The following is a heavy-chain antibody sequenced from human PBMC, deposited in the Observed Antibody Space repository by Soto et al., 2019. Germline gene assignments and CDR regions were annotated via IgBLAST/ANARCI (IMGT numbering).Heavy chain of an antibody. V-gene: IGHV3-23*01. Sequence: GGSLRLSCAASGFTFSSYAMSWVRQAPGKGLEWVSAISGSGGSTYYADSVKGRFTISRDNSKNTLYLQMNSLRAEDTAVYYCAKVGPGKWTDYYYYYGMDVWGQGTTVTVSS. CDR2: ISGSGGST. J-gene: IGHJ6*02. CDR1: GFTFSSYA. D-gene: IGHD1-26*01. CDR3: AKVGPGKWTDYYYYYGMDV.